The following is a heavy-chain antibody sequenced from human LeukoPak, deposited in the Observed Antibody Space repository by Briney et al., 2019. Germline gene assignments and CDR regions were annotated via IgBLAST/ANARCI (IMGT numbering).Heavy chain of an antibody. Sequence: ASVKVSCKASGYTFTGYYMHWVRQAPGQGLEWMGWINPNSGGTNYAQKLQGRVTMTTDTSTSTAYMELRSLRSDGTAVYYCARALTHYDFWSGYLFGNFDYWGQGTLVTVSS. CDR2: INPNSGGT. J-gene: IGHJ4*02. CDR1: GYTFTGYY. V-gene: IGHV1-2*02. D-gene: IGHD3-3*01. CDR3: ARALTHYDFWSGYLFGNFDY.